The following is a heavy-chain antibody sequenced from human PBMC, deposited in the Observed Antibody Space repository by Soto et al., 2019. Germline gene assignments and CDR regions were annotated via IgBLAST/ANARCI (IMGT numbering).Heavy chain of an antibody. V-gene: IGHV4-31*02. J-gene: IGHJ4*02. D-gene: IGHD3-3*01. CDR3: ATNRGYDFYYPDS. CDR2: IYYSGTT. Sequence: WTWLRQHPEKGLEWIGYIYYSGTTYNPSLKSRAFLSLDMSKNQFSLNLTSVTAADTAVYYCATNRGYDFYYPDSWGQGILVTVSS.